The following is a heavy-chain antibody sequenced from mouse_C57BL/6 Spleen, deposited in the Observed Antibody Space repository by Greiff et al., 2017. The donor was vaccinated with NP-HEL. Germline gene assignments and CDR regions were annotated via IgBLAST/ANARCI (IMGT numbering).Heavy chain of an antibody. CDR2: IHPKSGST. Sequence: VQMQQPGAELVKPGASGKLSCKASGYTFTSYWMHRVKQRPGQGLEWIGMIHPKSGSTNYNEKFKSKATLTVDKSSSTAYMQLSSLTSEDSAVYYCARPYDYDGFDYWGQGTTLTVSS. D-gene: IGHD2-4*01. J-gene: IGHJ2*01. CDR3: ARPYDYDGFDY. CDR1: GYTFTSYW. V-gene: IGHV1-64*01.